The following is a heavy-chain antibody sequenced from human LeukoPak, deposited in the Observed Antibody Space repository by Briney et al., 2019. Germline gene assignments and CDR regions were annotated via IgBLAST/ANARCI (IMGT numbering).Heavy chain of an antibody. V-gene: IGHV4-39*01. J-gene: IGHJ6*02. Sequence: SETLSLTCTVSGGSLSSSSSYWGWVRQPPGRGLEWLGSIYYSGSTYYKPSLKSRVTISVDTSKNQFSLKLSSVTAADTAVYYCARQRPLYSGYGMDVWGQGTTVTVSS. CDR1: GGSLSSSSSY. CDR3: ARQRPLYSGYGMDV. CDR2: IYYSGST. D-gene: IGHD6-13*01.